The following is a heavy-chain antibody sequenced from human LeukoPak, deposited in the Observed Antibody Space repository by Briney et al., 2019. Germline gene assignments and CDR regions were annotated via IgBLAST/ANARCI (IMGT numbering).Heavy chain of an antibody. V-gene: IGHV1-24*01. CDR3: ATDPFTMVRGVIPDY. CDR2: FDPEDGET. D-gene: IGHD3-10*01. J-gene: IGHJ4*02. CDR1: GYTLTELS. Sequence: ASVKVSCKVSGYTLTELSMHWVRQAPGNGLEWMGGFDPEDGETIYAQKFQGRVTMTEDTSTDTAYMELSSLRSEDTAVYYCATDPFTMVRGVIPDYWGQGTLVTVSS.